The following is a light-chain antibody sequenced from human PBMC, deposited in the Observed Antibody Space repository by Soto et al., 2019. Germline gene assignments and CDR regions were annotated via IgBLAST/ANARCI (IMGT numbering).Light chain of an antibody. J-gene: IGKJ2*01. Sequence: EIVMTQSPAALSVSPGERATLSCRASQSVSNHLAWYQQKPGQGPRLLIYGASTRAPDIPARFSGSGSGTEFTLTISSLQSEDFVLYFCQQYNNWPMYSFGQGTKLEIK. CDR3: QQYNNWPMYS. CDR2: GAS. CDR1: QSVSNH. V-gene: IGKV3-15*01.